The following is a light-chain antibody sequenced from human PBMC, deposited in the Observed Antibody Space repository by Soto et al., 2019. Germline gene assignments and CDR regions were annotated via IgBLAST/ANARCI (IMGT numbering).Light chain of an antibody. Sequence: EIVLTQSPGTLSLSPGERATLSCRASQSVSKNFLAWYQQKPGQAPRLLISGASNRATGIPDRFSGSGSGTDFSLTIDRLEPEDLAVYFWQHYSSSPPTFGGGTKVAIK. V-gene: IGKV3-20*01. J-gene: IGKJ4*01. CDR1: QSVSKNF. CDR2: GAS. CDR3: QHYSSSPPT.